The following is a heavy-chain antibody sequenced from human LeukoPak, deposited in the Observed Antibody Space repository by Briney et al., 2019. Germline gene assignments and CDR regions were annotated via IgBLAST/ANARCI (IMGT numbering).Heavy chain of an antibody. J-gene: IGHJ4*02. CDR3: ARGNFSSGLDY. V-gene: IGHV4-34*01. CDR2: INHSGST. Sequence: PSETLSLICAVYGGSFSGYYWSWIRQPPGKGLEWSGEINHSGSTNYNPSLKSRVTISVDTSKNQFSLKLSSVTAADTAVYYCARGNFSSGLDYWGQGTLVTVSS. CDR1: GGSFSGYY. D-gene: IGHD6-19*01.